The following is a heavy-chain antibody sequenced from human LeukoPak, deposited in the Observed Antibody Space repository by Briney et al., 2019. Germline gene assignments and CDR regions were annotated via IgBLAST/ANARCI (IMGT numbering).Heavy chain of an antibody. CDR1: GFTFSHYG. V-gene: IGHV3-33*01. CDR3: ARDVDTSDHYSGFDP. J-gene: IGHJ5*02. CDR2: IWSGRGDT. Sequence: GGSLRLSCAASGFTFSHYGMHWVRQAPGKGLEWVSVIWSGRGDTYYADSVKGRFTISRDISKNTLYLQINSLRADDTAMYYCARDVDTSDHYSGFDPWGQGTLVTVSS. D-gene: IGHD3-22*01.